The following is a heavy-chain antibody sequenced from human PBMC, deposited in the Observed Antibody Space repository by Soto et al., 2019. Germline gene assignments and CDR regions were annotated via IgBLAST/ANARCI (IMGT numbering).Heavy chain of an antibody. CDR1: GFTFSSYA. CDR3: ARGGPTYYDFWSGSAFDP. J-gene: IGHJ5*02. V-gene: IGHV3-30-3*01. CDR2: ISYDGSNK. D-gene: IGHD3-3*01. Sequence: ESGGGVVQPGRSLRLSCAASGFTFSSYAMHWVRQAPGKGLEWVAVISYDGSNKYYADSVKGRFTISRDNSKNTLYLQMNSLRAEDTAVYYCARGGPTYYDFWSGSAFDPWGQGTLVTVSS.